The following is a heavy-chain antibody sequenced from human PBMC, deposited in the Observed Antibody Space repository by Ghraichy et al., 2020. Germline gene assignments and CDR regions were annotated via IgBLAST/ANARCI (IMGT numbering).Heavy chain of an antibody. CDR3: ARGETGADAFDI. CDR2: IYHSGST. CDR1: GYSISSGYY. J-gene: IGHJ3*02. D-gene: IGHD2-8*02. V-gene: IGHV4-38-2*02. Sequence: SETPSPTCTVSGYSISSGYYWGWIRQPPGKGLEWIGSIYHSGSTYYNPSLKSRVTISVDTSKNQFSLKLSSVTAADTAVYYCARGETGADAFDIWGQGTMVTVSS.